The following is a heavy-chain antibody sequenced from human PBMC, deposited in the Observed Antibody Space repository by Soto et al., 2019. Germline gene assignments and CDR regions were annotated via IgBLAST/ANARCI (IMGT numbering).Heavy chain of an antibody. V-gene: IGHV1-69*13. CDR3: ARARRSVRDWMTSDY. CDR1: GGTFSSYA. Sequence: SVKVSCKASGGTFSSYAISWVRQAPGQGLEWMGGIIPIFGTANYAQKFQGRVTITADESTSTAYMELSSLRSEDTAVYYCARARRSVRDWMTSDYWGQGTLVTVSS. CDR2: IIPIFGTA. J-gene: IGHJ4*02. D-gene: IGHD1-1*01.